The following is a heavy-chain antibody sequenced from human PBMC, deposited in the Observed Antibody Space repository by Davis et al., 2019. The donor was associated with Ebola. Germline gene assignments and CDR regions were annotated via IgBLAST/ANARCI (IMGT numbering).Heavy chain of an antibody. CDR2: IYYSGST. CDR3: ARNYAVITMVQGVISEFDY. V-gene: IGHV4-39*01. D-gene: IGHD3-10*01. CDR1: GGSTSSYY. J-gene: IGHJ4*02. Sequence: MPSETLSLTCTVSGGSTSSYYWGWIRQPPGKGLEWIGSIYYSGSTYYNPSLKSRVTISVDTSKNQFSLKLSSVTAADTAVYYCARNYAVITMVQGVISEFDYWGQGTLVTVSS.